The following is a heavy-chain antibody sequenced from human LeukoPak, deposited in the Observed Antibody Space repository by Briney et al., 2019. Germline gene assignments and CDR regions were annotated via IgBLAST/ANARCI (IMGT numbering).Heavy chain of an antibody. D-gene: IGHD3-10*01. CDR2: ISYDGSNK. V-gene: IGHV3-30*18. CDR3: AKEYLISWFGESHYYMDV. J-gene: IGHJ6*03. Sequence: GGSLRLSCAASGFTFSTFAMNWVRQAPGKGLEWVAFISYDGSNKYYADSVKGRFTISRDNSKNTLYLQMNSLRAEDTAVYYCAKEYLISWFGESHYYMDVWGKGTTVTISS. CDR1: GFTFSTFA.